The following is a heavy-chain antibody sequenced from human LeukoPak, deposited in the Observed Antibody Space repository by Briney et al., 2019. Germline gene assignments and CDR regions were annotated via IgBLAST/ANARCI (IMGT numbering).Heavy chain of an antibody. CDR2: ISSSSSYI. CDR3: ARGGDTAARPFYYYMDV. Sequence: GGSLRLSCAASGFTFSSYSMNWVRQAPGKGLEWVSSISSSSSYIYYADSVKGRFTISRDNAKNSLYLQMNSLRAEDTAVYYCARGGDTAARPFYYYMDVWGKGTTVTVSS. D-gene: IGHD6-6*01. V-gene: IGHV3-21*04. J-gene: IGHJ6*03. CDR1: GFTFSSYS.